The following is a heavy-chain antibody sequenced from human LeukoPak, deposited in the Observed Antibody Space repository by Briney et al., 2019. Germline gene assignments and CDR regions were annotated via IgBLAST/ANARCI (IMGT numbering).Heavy chain of an antibody. CDR3: ARGRDIVVVVAANDY. D-gene: IGHD2-15*01. J-gene: IGHJ4*02. V-gene: IGHV3-30-3*01. CDR1: GFTFSSYA. CDR2: ISYDGSNK. Sequence: PGGSLRLSCAASGFTFSSYAMHWVRQAPAKGLEWVAVISYDGSNKYYADSVKGRFTISRDNSKNTLYLQMNSLRAEDTAVYYCARGRDIVVVVAANDYWGQGTLVTVSS.